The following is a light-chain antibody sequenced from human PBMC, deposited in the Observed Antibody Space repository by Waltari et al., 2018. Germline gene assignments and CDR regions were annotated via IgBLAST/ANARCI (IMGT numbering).Light chain of an antibody. CDR3: CSYTSSSTWV. Sequence: QSALTQPASVSGSPGQSITISCTGTSSDVGGYNFVSCYQQPPGKAPKLIISSVSNRPSGVSDRFSGSKSGTTASLTISGLQAEDEADYHCCSYTSSSTWVFGGGTELTVL. CDR2: SVS. J-gene: IGLJ3*02. CDR1: SSDVGGYNF. V-gene: IGLV2-14*01.